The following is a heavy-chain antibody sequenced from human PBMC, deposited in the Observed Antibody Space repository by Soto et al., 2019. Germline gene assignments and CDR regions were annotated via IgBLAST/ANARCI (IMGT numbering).Heavy chain of an antibody. CDR2: ISGSGGST. D-gene: IGHD3-22*01. Sequence: VGSLRLSCAASGFPFSNYALTWVRQAPGKGLEWVSAISGSGGSTYYADSVKGRFSISRDNSKNTVYLQMNSLRAEDTAVYYCAKGVGFGSSGHFDYWGQGTQVTVS. V-gene: IGHV3-23*01. J-gene: IGHJ4*02. CDR3: AKGVGFGSSGHFDY. CDR1: GFPFSNYA.